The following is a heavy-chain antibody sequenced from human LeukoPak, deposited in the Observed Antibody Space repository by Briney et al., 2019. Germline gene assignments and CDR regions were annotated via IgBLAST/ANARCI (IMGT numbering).Heavy chain of an antibody. J-gene: IGHJ4*02. CDR2: INPSGGST. CDR3: AREAGRNYCGGDCYPDY. V-gene: IGHV1-46*01. CDR1: GDTFTSYY. Sequence: ASVKVSCKASGDTFTSYYMHWVRQAPGQGLEWMGIINPSGGSTSYAQKFQGRVTMTRDTSTSTAYMELSSLRSEDTAVYYCAREAGRNYCGGDCYPDYWGQGTLVTVSS. D-gene: IGHD2-21*02.